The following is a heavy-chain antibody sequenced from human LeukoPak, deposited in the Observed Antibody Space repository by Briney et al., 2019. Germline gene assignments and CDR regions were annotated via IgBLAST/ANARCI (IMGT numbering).Heavy chain of an antibody. CDR2: VSSDNRYI. J-gene: IGHJ3*02. Sequence: GGSLRLSCTGSGFTFSGSSINWVRQAPGKGLEWVSSVSSDNRYISYADSVKGRFTISRDNSKNTLYLQMNSLRAEDTAVYYCAKDQNYDSSGYYYADAFDIWGQGTMVTVSS. CDR3: AKDQNYDSSGYYYADAFDI. D-gene: IGHD3-22*01. V-gene: IGHV3-21*04. CDR1: GFTFSGSS.